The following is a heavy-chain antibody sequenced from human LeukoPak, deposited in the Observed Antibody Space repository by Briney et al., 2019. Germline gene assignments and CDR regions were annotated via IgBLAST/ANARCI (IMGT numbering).Heavy chain of an antibody. CDR2: ISSISNYI. CDR3: ARMAAAGPRPNYYYYGMDV. V-gene: IGHV3-21*01. D-gene: IGHD6-13*01. J-gene: IGHJ6*02. CDR1: GFAFSSYD. Sequence: GGSLRLSCAASGFAFSSYDMNWVRQAPGKGLEWVSSISSISNYIYYADSVKGRFTISRDNAKNSLYLQMNSLRAEDTAVYYCARMAAAGPRPNYYYYGMDVWGQGTTVTVSS.